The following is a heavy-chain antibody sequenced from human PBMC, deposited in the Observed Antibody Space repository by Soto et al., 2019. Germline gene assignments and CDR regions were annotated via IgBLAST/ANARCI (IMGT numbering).Heavy chain of an antibody. CDR1: GGTFSSYA. J-gene: IGHJ4*02. CDR3: ARESRYCSGGSCYFLPGIDY. CDR2: IIPIFGTA. Sequence: QVQLVQSGAEVKKPGSSVKVSCKASGGTFSSYAISWVRQAPGQGLECLGGIIPIFGTANYAQKFQGRATITADESMSTAYMELSRLRSEATVVYYCARESRYCSGGSCYFLPGIDYWGQVTLATVSS. V-gene: IGHV1-69*12. D-gene: IGHD2-15*01.